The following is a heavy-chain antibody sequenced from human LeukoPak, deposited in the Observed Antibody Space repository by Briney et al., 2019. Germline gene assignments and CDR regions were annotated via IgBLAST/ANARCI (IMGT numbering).Heavy chain of an antibody. CDR3: AKDWGDIVVVPAAMPFDY. CDR2: IRYDGSNK. J-gene: IGHJ4*02. CDR1: GFTFSSYA. V-gene: IGHV3-30*02. Sequence: PGGSLRLSCAASGFTFSSYAMHWVRQAPGKGLEWVAFIRYDGSNKYYADSVKGRFTISRDNSKNTLYLQMNSLRAEDTAVYYCAKDWGDIVVVPAAMPFDYWGQGTLVTVSS. D-gene: IGHD2-2*01.